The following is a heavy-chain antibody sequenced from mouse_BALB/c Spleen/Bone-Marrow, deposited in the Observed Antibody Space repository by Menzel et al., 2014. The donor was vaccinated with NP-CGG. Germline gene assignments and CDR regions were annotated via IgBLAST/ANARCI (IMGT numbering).Heavy chain of an antibody. J-gene: IGHJ4*01. CDR3: ARDSFLITRALDY. V-gene: IGHV2-6-7*01. CDR2: IWGDGST. Sequence: QVQLQQSGPGLVSPSQSLSIPCTVSGLSLTGYGVSWVRQPPGKGLEWLGMIWGDGSTDYNSALKSRLSISKDNSKSQVFLKMNSLQTDDTARYYCARDSFLITRALDYWGQGTSVTVSS. CDR1: GLSLTGYG. D-gene: IGHD2-4*01.